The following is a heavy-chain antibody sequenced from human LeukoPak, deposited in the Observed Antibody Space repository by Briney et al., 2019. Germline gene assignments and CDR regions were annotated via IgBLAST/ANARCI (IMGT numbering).Heavy chain of an antibody. J-gene: IGHJ4*02. D-gene: IGHD2-8*01. CDR2: IIPIFGTA. V-gene: IGHV1-69*05. Sequence: EASVKVSFKASGGTFSSYAISWVRQAPGQGLEWMGGIIPIFGTANYAQKFQGRVTITTDESTSTAYMELSSLRSEDTAVYYCARERGPTNFDYWGQGTLVTVSS. CDR1: GGTFSSYA. CDR3: ARERGPTNFDY.